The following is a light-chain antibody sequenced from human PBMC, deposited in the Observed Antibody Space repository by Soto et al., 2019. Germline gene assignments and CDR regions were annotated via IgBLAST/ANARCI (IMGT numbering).Light chain of an antibody. CDR2: GAS. V-gene: IGKV1-27*01. CDR1: QYIRTH. Sequence: DIQMTQSPSSLSASVGDRVTITCRASQYIRTHLAWYQQKPGNSPKLLVYGASTLHSGVPSRFSASGSGTDLILTISSLQSEDVATYYCQTYDKAPWTFGPGNRV. CDR3: QTYDKAPWT. J-gene: IGKJ1*01.